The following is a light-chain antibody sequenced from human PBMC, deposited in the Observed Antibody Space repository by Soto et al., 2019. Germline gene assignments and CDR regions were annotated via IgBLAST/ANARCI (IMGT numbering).Light chain of an antibody. V-gene: IGKV3-11*01. CDR1: QSVSNS. Sequence: EIVLTQSPATLSLSPGERVTLSCRASQSVSNSLAWYQQKPGQPPRLLIYDVSNRATGIPARFSGSGSGIDFTLTITSLEPEDFAVYFCYQRYKWTRVTVGQGTQLEI. CDR3: YQRYKWTRVT. J-gene: IGKJ5*01. CDR2: DVS.